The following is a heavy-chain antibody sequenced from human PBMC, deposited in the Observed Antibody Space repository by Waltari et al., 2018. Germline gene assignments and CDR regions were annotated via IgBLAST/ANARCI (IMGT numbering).Heavy chain of an antibody. J-gene: IGHJ4*02. D-gene: IGHD1-7*01. CDR1: GFTFSSYE. CDR3: ARKVYGTTYFDY. Sequence: DVQLVESGGGLVRPGGSLRLSCVGSGFTFSSYEMNWVRQVPGKGLECVSYIVNGGTTTYYADSVQGRFTISRDDAKNSLYMQMNSLGVEDTALYYCARKVYGTTYFDYWGQGTLVAVSS. CDR2: IVNGGTTT. V-gene: IGHV3-48*03.